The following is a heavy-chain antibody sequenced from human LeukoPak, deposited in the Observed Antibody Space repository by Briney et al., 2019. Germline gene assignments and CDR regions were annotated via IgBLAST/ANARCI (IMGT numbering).Heavy chain of an antibody. CDR3: ARGEMATMGGIDY. D-gene: IGHD5-24*01. Sequence: PSVTLSLTCTVSGRSISSYYWSWIRQPPGKGLEWIGYIYYSGSTNYNASLKSRVTISVDTSKNQFSLKLSSVTAADTAVYYCARGEMATMGGIDYWGQGTLVTVSS. CDR2: IYYSGST. J-gene: IGHJ4*02. CDR1: GRSISSYY. V-gene: IGHV4-59*01.